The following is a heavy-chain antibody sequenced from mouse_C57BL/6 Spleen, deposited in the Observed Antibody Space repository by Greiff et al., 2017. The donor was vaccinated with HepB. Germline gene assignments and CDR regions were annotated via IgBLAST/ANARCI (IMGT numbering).Heavy chain of an antibody. CDR2: ISDGGSYT. Sequence: EVQGVESGGGLVKPGGSLKLSCAASGFTFSSYAMSWVRQTPEKRLEWVATISDGGSYTYYPDNVKGRFTISRDNAKNNLYLQMSHLKSEDTAMYYCARDQIYYGYYYAMDYWGQGTSVTVSS. CDR1: GFTFSSYA. CDR3: ARDQIYYGYYYAMDY. V-gene: IGHV5-4*01. D-gene: IGHD2-2*01. J-gene: IGHJ4*01.